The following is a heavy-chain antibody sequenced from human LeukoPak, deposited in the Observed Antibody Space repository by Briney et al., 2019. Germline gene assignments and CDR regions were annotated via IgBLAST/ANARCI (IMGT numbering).Heavy chain of an antibody. CDR1: GGSISSYY. CDR3: ARTMVKREVDY. Sequence: SETLSLTCTVSGGSISSYYWSWIRQPPGKGLEWIGYIYYSESTNYNPSLKSRVTISLDTSKNQFSLRLTSVTAADTAVYYCARTMVKREVDYWGQGTLVTVSS. CDR2: IYYSEST. J-gene: IGHJ4*02. D-gene: IGHD3-10*01. V-gene: IGHV4-59*01.